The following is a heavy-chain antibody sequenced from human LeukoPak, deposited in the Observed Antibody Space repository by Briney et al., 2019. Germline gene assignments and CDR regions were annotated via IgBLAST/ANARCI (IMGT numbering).Heavy chain of an antibody. CDR1: GFTFTRYW. CDR2: ISSRSHHT. D-gene: IGHD2-15*01. V-gene: IGHV3-11*03. CDR3: ARTLRCSGGSCSASVDY. Sequence: GGSLRLSCAASGFTFTRYWMSWIRQAPGKGLECVSYISSRSHHTNYADSVKGRFTISRDNAKNSLYLQMNSLRAEDTAVYYCARTLRCSGGSCSASVDYWGQGTLVTVSS. J-gene: IGHJ4*02.